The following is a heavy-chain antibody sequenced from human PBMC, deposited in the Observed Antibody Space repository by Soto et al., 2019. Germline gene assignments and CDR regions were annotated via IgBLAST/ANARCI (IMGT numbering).Heavy chain of an antibody. CDR2: ISGYNGNT. D-gene: IGHD5-18*01. CDR1: GYTFSNDG. CDR3: ARDPGFGFGYSYAFAMDV. Sequence: ASVKVSCKASGYTFSNDGISCVRQGPGQGLEWMGWISGYNGNTHYEEKVQDRIKMTTDTSTSTTYLELRSLRSDDTAVYFCARDPGFGFGYSYAFAMDVWGQGTTVTVSS. J-gene: IGHJ6*02. V-gene: IGHV1-18*01.